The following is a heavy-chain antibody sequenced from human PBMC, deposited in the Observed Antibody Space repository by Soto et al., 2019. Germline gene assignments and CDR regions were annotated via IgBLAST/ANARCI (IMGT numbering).Heavy chain of an antibody. D-gene: IGHD2-21*01. CDR1: GDSVTSGTYF. CDR2: IYYSGHT. CDR3: ARGVVVDFDP. J-gene: IGHJ5*02. Sequence: QVQLQESGPGLVKPSETLSLTCTVSGDSVTSGTYFWTWIRQPPGKGLEWIGYIYYSGHTKYNPSLESFVAITLHTFKNQFSPQLNSVTAAATAVYYSARGVVVDFDPWGQGTLVTVSS. V-gene: IGHV4-61*01.